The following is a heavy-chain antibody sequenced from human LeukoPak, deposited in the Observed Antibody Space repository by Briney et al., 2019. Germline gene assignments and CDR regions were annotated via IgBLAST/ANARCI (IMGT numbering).Heavy chain of an antibody. D-gene: IGHD3-22*01. J-gene: IGHJ5*02. CDR1: GGSISSGGYY. V-gene: IGHV4-31*03. Sequence: PSETLSLTCTVSGGSISSGGYYWGWIRQHPGKGLEWIGYIYYSGSTYYNPSLKSRVTISVDTSKNQFSLKLSSVTAADTAVYYCASTRRGYYYDSSAWGQGTLVTVSS. CDR3: ASTRRGYYYDSSA. CDR2: IYYSGST.